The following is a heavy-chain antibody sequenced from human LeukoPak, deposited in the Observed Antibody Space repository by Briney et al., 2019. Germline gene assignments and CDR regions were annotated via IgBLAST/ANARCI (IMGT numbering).Heavy chain of an antibody. D-gene: IGHD3-3*01. CDR3: AAEYDFWSGPNLKDY. CDR1: GFTFSSYA. V-gene: IGHV3-30-3*01. J-gene: IGHJ4*02. Sequence: QPGGSLRLSCAASGFTFSSYAMHWVRQAPGKGLEWVAVISYDGSNKYYADSVKGRFTISRDNSKNTLYLQMNSLRAEDTAVYYCAAEYDFWSGPNLKDYWGQGTLVTVSS. CDR2: ISYDGSNK.